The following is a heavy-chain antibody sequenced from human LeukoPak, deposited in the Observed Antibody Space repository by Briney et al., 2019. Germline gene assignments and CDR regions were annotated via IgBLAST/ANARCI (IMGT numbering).Heavy chain of an antibody. CDR2: ISYDGSNK. J-gene: IGHJ4*02. V-gene: IGHV3-30*03. CDR1: GFTFSTYG. CDR3: ARPQFSSSWYEGIDY. Sequence: PGRSLRLSCAASGFTFSTYGMHWVRQAPGKGLEWVAVISYDGSNKYYADSVKGRFTISRDNSKNTLYLQMNSLRAEDTAVYYCARPQFSSSWYEGIDYWGQGNLVTVSS. D-gene: IGHD6-13*01.